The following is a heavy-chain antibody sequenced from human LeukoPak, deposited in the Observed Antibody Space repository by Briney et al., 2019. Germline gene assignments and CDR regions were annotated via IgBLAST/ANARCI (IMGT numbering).Heavy chain of an antibody. J-gene: IGHJ3*02. V-gene: IGHV1-18*01. D-gene: IGHD3-22*01. CDR3: ARDPPARRLKAFDI. CDR1: GYTFVDYG. CDR2: ISTYNNNT. Sequence: GASVKVSCKASGYTFVDYGISWVRQAPGQGLEWMGWISTYNNNTSYAQKVQGRLTMTTDTSTSTAYMELRSLRSDDTAVYFCARDPPARRLKAFDIWGQGTKVTVSS.